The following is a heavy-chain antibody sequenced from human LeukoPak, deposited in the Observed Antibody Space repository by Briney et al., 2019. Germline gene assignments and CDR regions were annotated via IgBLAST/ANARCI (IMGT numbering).Heavy chain of an antibody. CDR2: INRDSSII. D-gene: IGHD2-15*01. CDR1: GFTFSASW. CDR3: ARDRQCSGSNCNSGDDFDY. V-gene: IGHV3-74*03. J-gene: IGHJ4*02. Sequence: GGSLRLSCAASGFTFSASWMHWVRQSPEKGLMWVARINRDSSIITYGDSVEGRFTISRDNAKNMLFLQMNSLSAEDTAVYYCARDRQCSGSNCNSGDDFDYWGQGSLVTVSS.